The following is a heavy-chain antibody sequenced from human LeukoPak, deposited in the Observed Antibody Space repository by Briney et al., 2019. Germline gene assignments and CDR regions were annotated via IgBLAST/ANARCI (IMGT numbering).Heavy chain of an antibody. D-gene: IGHD1-1*01. CDR1: GGSISSYY. CDR3: ARALVIPLGPAVSARKLAHWFDP. CDR2: IYTSGST. J-gene: IGHJ5*02. Sequence: SETLSLTCTVSGGSISSYYWSWIRQPAGKGLEWIGRIYTSGSTNYNPSLKSRVTMSVDTSKNQFSLKLSSVTAADTAVYYCARALVIPLGPAVSARKLAHWFDPWGQGTLVTVSS. V-gene: IGHV4-4*07.